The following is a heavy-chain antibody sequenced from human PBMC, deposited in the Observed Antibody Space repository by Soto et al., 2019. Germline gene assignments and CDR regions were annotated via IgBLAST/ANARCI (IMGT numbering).Heavy chain of an antibody. D-gene: IGHD3-9*01. CDR2: ITFRGVT. J-gene: IGHJ5*02. CDR3: ARKLEASIRHVEWFSYKWFDP. V-gene: IGHV4-34*01. Sequence: PSETLSLTCCVHVDSLSGYAWSWMRQPPGKGLEWIGEITFRGVTNYHPSLKSRLSMSVDTSKNRISLNVSSVTAADTALYFCARKLEASIRHVEWFSYKWFDPWGPGTLVTVSS. CDR1: VDSLSGYA.